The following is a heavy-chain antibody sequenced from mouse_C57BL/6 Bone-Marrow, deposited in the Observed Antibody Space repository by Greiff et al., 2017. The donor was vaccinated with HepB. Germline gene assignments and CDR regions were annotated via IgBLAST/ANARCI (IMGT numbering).Heavy chain of an antibody. V-gene: IGHV1-82*01. CDR2: IYPGDGDT. CDR3: ARGEGGSSSNFAY. CDR1: GYAFSSAW. J-gene: IGHJ3*01. Sequence: VKLQQSGPELVKPGASVKISCKASGYAFSSAWMNWVKQRPGKGLEWIGRIYPGDGDTNYNGKFKGKATLTADKSSSTAYMQLSSLTSEDSAVYFCARGEGGSSSNFAYWGQGTLVTVSA. D-gene: IGHD1-1*01.